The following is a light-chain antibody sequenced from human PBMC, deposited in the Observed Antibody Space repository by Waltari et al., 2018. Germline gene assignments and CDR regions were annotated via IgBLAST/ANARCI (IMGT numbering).Light chain of an antibody. J-gene: IGLJ2*01. CDR3: ISYSSATPGNVV. Sequence: SALTQPASVSGSLGQSITFSCTGTSSAVGGYNYVAWYQQHPGTAPKLMIHDVSNRPSGVSIRFSGSKSGNTASLTISGLQADDEADYYCISYSSATPGNVVIGGGTKLTVL. CDR1: SSAVGGYNY. V-gene: IGLV2-14*01. CDR2: DVS.